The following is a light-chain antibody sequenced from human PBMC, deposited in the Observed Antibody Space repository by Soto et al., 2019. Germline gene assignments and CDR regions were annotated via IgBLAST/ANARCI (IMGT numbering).Light chain of an antibody. CDR1: QSVSSH. J-gene: IGKJ5*01. CDR3: QQRSNLIT. Sequence: EIVMTQSPATLSVSPGEGATVSCRASQSVSSHLAWYQHKPGQAPRLLFYDASTRATGIPARFSGSGSGTDFTLTISSLEPEDFAVYYCQQRSNLITFGQGTRLEIK. CDR2: DAS. V-gene: IGKV3-11*01.